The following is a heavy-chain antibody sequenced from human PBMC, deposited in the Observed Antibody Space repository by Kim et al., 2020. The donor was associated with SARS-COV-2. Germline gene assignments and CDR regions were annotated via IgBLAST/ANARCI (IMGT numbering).Heavy chain of an antibody. Sequence: SETLSLTCTVSNGSITYDWWSWIRQPPGKGLEWLGFISYSGSTDYNPSLKSRVTMSVDTSKNRFSLNLRSVTAADTALYYCVRQIHIGNPRGFDPWGQGTLVTVSS. J-gene: IGHJ5*02. CDR1: NGSITYDW. V-gene: IGHV4-59*08. CDR3: VRQIHIGNPRGFDP. D-gene: IGHD2-21*01. CDR2: ISYSGST.